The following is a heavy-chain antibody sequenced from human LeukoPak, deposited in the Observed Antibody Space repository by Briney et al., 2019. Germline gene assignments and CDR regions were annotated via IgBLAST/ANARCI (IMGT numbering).Heavy chain of an antibody. J-gene: IGHJ6*03. CDR1: GYTFTSYD. V-gene: IGHV1-8*03. CDR3: ARVYNPLVYYMDV. Sequence: ASVKVSCKASGYTFTSYDINWVRQATGQGLEWMGWMNPNSANTGYAQEFQGRVTLTRNTSITTAYMELSSLRSEDTAVYYCARVYNPLVYYMDVWGKGTTVTVSS. D-gene: IGHD1-1*01. CDR2: MNPNSANT.